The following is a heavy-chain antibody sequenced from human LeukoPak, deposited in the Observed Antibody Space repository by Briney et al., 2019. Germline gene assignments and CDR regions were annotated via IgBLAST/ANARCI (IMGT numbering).Heavy chain of an antibody. CDR3: ARAVRGTVQLGY. J-gene: IGHJ4*02. V-gene: IGHV3-74*01. D-gene: IGHD1-1*01. Sequence: GGSLRLSCAASGFTFSSYWMHWVRQAPGKGLVWVSRINTDGSGTSYADSVKGRFTISRDNAKNTLYLQMNSLRAEDTAVYYCARAVRGTVQLGYWGQGTLVTVSS. CDR1: GFTFSSYW. CDR2: INTDGSGT.